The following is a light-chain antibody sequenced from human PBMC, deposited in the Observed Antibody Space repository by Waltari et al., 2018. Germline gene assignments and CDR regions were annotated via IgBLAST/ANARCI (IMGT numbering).Light chain of an antibody. CDR2: EVT. V-gene: IGLV2-23*02. CDR1: SDDVGRSNF. Sequence: QSALTQPASVSGSAGQSITISCTGTSDDVGRSNFVSWYQQNPGKAPRLLISEVTKRPSGVSSRFSGSKSGITASLTISGLQTEDEADYYCCSYAGGATWVFGGGTKLTVL. J-gene: IGLJ3*02. CDR3: CSYAGGATWV.